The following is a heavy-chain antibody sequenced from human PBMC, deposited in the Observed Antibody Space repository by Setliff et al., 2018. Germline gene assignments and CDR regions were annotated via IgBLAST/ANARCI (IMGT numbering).Heavy chain of an antibody. J-gene: IGHJ5*02. D-gene: IGHD6-13*01. CDR3: VTAASARSRWYDLGWFDP. CDR1: GDSISSATNY. CDR2: IDPSGNT. V-gene: IGHV4-61*09. Sequence: PSETLSLTCTVSGDSISSATNYWSWIRQPAGKGLEWIGHIDPSGNTNYNPSLKSRVTISGDTSKNQFSLKLSSVTAADTAVYYCVTAASARSRWYDLGWFDPWGQGTLVTVSS.